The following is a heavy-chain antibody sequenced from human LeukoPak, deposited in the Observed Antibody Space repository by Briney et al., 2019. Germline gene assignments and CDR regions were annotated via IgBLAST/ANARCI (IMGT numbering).Heavy chain of an antibody. CDR3: ARGQPFDY. V-gene: IGHV4-30-2*01. CDR1: GGSLSSGGYY. Sequence: PSQTLSLTCTVSGGSLSSGGYYWSWIRQPPGKGLEWIGYIYHSGSTYYNPSLKSRGTISVDRSKNQCSLKLSSVTAADTAVYYCARGQPFDYWGQGALVTVSS. CDR2: IYHSGST. J-gene: IGHJ4*02.